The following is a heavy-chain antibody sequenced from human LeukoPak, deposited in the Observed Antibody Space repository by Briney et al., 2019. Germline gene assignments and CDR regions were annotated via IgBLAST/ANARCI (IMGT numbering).Heavy chain of an antibody. D-gene: IGHD5-12*01. V-gene: IGHV3-30-3*01. CDR3: ASVGGYAPLFDY. J-gene: IGHJ4*02. CDR2: ISFDGSNK. Sequence: PGGSLRLSCAASGFTFSSHAMHWVRQAPGKGLEWVAVISFDGSNKYYADSVKGRFTISRDNSKNTLYLQMNSLRTEDTAVYYCASVGGYAPLFDYWGQGTLVTVSS. CDR1: GFTFSSHA.